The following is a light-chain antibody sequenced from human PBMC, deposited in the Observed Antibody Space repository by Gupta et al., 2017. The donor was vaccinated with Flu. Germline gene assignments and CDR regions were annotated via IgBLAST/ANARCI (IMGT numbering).Light chain of an antibody. CDR1: QTINSY. J-gene: IGKJ4*01. V-gene: IGKV1-39*01. CDR2: AAS. CDR3: QQSSS. Sequence: MTQSPSSLSASVGDRVTITCRATQTINSYLNGDQQKPGKAPKLLIYAASTLQSGVQSRFSGSGSGTEFTLTITSMQPEDFETYDGQQSSSFGGGTKVEVK.